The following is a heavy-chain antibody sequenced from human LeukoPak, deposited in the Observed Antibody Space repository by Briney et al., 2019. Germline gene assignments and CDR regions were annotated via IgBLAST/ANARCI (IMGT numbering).Heavy chain of an antibody. CDR3: ARTATTPDY. CDR1: GGSISSSSYY. Sequence: SETLSLTCTVSGGSISSSSYYWGWIRQPPGKGLEWIGSIYYSGSTYYYPSLKSRVTISVDTSKNQFSLKLSSVTAADTAVYYCARTATTPDYWGQGTLVTVSS. CDR2: IYYSGST. D-gene: IGHD5-12*01. J-gene: IGHJ4*02. V-gene: IGHV4-39*01.